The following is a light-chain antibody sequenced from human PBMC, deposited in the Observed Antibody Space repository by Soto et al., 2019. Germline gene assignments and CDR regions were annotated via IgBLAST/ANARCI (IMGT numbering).Light chain of an antibody. Sequence: EIVMTQSPATLSVSPGERATLSCRASQSVSSNLPWYQQKPGQAPRLLIYGASTRATGIPARFSGSGSGTEFTLTISSLQSEDFAVYYCQQYNNWPLTFGGGTKVDI. J-gene: IGKJ4*01. CDR3: QQYNNWPLT. CDR2: GAS. CDR1: QSVSSN. V-gene: IGKV3-15*01.